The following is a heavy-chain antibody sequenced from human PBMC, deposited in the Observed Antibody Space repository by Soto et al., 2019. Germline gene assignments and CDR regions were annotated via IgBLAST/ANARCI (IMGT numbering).Heavy chain of an antibody. Sequence: GGSLRLSCAASGITFSNAWMTWVRQAPGKGLEWVGRIKSITDGGTTDYAAPVKGRFTISRDDSKDTLYLQMNNLRTEDTAVYHCTTDSADIVVVPATFGMDVWGQGTTVTVS. J-gene: IGHJ6*02. CDR2: IKSITDGGTT. V-gene: IGHV3-15*01. CDR1: GITFSNAW. CDR3: TTDSADIVVVPATFGMDV. D-gene: IGHD2-2*01.